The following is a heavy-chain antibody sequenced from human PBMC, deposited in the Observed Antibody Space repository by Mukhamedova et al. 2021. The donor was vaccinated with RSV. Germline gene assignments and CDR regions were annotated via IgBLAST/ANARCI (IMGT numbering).Heavy chain of an antibody. D-gene: IGHD3-10*01. V-gene: IGHV3-11*01. CDR2: ISSSGSTI. J-gene: IGHJ4*02. Sequence: IRQAPGKGLEWVSYISSSGSTIYYADSVKGRFTISRDNAKNSLYLQMNSLRAEDTAVYYCARYVDGSGSYRRFYYWGQGTLVTVSS. CDR3: ARYVDGSGSYRRFYY.